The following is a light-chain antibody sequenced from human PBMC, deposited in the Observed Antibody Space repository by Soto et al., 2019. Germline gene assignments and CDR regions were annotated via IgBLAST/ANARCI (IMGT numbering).Light chain of an antibody. CDR1: QSLLHSNGYNY. J-gene: IGKJ4*02. V-gene: IGKV2-28*01. Sequence: DIVMTQSPLSLPVTPGEPASISCRSSQSLLHSNGYNYLDWYLQKPGQSPHLLIYLGSNRASGVPDRFRGSGKGTDIKLKINIVETADVAIYYCIQALLKPPMLTFGGGTKQEIK. CDR3: IQALLKPPMLT. CDR2: LGS.